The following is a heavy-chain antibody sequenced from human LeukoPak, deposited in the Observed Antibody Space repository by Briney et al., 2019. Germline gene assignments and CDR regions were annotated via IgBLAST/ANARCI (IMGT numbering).Heavy chain of an antibody. CDR2: IYTSGGT. CDR1: GGSISSYY. D-gene: IGHD6-13*01. J-gene: IGHJ6*03. Sequence: PSETLSLTCTVSGGSISSYYWSWIRQPAGKGLEWIGRIYTSGGTNYNPSLKSRVTMSLDTSKNQFSLKLSSVTAADTAVYYCARAKQGAYYYHYMDVWGKGTTVTVSS. V-gene: IGHV4-4*07. CDR3: ARAKQGAYYYHYMDV.